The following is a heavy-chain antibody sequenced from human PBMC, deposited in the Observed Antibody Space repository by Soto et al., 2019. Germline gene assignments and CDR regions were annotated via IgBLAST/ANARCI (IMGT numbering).Heavy chain of an antibody. J-gene: IGHJ2*01. D-gene: IGHD5-12*01. V-gene: IGHV3-74*01. CDR2: INSDGSST. CDR3: ASTSGYDYWYFDL. Sequence: GGSLRLSCAASGFTFSSYWMHWVRQAPGKGLVWVSRINSDGSSTSYADSVKGRFTISRDNAKNTLYLQMNSLRAEDTAVYYCASTSGYDYWYFDLWGRGTLVTLSS. CDR1: GFTFSSYW.